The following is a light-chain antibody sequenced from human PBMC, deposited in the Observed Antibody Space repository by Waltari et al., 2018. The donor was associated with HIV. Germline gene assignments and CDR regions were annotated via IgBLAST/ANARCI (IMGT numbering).Light chain of an antibody. V-gene: IGLV2-14*01. Sequence: QSALPQPASVSGSPGQPTPISFTGTRRAVGGSNYFTWSHQHPGKAPILMIYVASNRPSGVSNRFSGSKSGNTASLTISGLQAEDEADYYCSSYTTSSTLGGVFGTGTKVTVL. CDR3: SSYTTSSTLGGV. CDR2: VAS. CDR1: RRAVGGSNY. J-gene: IGLJ1*01.